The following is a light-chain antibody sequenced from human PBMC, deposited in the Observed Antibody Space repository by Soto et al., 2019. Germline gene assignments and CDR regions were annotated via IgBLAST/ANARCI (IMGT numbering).Light chain of an antibody. CDR1: QGIRND. CDR2: AAS. Sequence: DIQMTQSPPSLSASVGDRVTITFRASQGIRNDLGWYQQKPGKAPKRLIYAASSLQSGVPSRFSESESCTDFTFTISSLQPEDIATYYCQQYDNLTFAFGQGTRLEIK. J-gene: IGKJ5*01. V-gene: IGKV1-17*01. CDR3: QQYDNLTFA.